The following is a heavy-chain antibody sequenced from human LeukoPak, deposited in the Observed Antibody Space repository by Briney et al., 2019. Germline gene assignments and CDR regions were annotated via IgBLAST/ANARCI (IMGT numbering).Heavy chain of an antibody. V-gene: IGHV1-18*01. Sequence: PGATVKVSCTASGYSFTSYPISWVRQAPGQGLEWMGWIFAYNGTTNYAQKFQGRVTMNTTTSTSTSYQERGRLTPSDTVGYYGARMELSTILAFDIWGQGTMVTVSS. CDR3: ARMELSTILAFDI. CDR1: GYSFTSYP. D-gene: IGHD5-24*01. J-gene: IGHJ3*02. CDR2: IFAYNGTT.